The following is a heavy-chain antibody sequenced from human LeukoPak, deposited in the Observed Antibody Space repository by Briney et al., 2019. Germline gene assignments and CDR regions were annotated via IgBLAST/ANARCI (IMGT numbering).Heavy chain of an antibody. D-gene: IGHD6-19*01. CDR3: AGGSTVAGTEFDY. CDR1: GGTFSSYT. CDR2: IIPILGIA. J-gene: IGHJ4*02. V-gene: IGHV1-69*02. Sequence: ASVKVSCKASGGTFSSYTISWVRQAPGQGLEWMGRIIPILGIANYEQKFQGRVTITADKSTSTAYMELSSLRSEDTAVYYCAGGSTVAGTEFDYWGQGTLVTVSS.